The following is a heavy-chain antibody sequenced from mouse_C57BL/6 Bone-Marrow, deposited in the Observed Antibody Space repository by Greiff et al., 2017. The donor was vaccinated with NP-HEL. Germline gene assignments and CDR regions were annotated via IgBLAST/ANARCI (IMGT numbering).Heavy chain of an antibody. CDR3: ASITTVVANAMVY. D-gene: IGHD1-1*01. CDR2: IWSGGST. Sequence: QVQLQQSGPGLVQPSQSLSITCTVSGFSLTSYGVHWVRQSPGKGLEWLGVIWSGGSTDYNAAFISRLSISKDNSKSQVFFKMNSLQADDTAIYYCASITTVVANAMVYWGQGTSVTVSS. J-gene: IGHJ4*01. CDR1: GFSLTSYG. V-gene: IGHV2-2*01.